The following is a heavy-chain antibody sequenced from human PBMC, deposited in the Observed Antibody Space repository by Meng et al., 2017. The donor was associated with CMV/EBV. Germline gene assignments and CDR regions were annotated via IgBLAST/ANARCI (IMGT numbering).Heavy chain of an antibody. CDR2: IIPILGIA. Sequence: SVKVSCKASGGTFSSYTISWVRQAPGQGLEWMGRIIPILGIANYAQKFQGRVTITADKSTSTAYMELSSLRSEDTAVYYCATRSTAMVPNPIYYGMDVWGQGTTATVSS. CDR3: ATRSTAMVPNPIYYGMDV. D-gene: IGHD5-18*01. V-gene: IGHV1-69*02. J-gene: IGHJ6*02. CDR1: GGTFSSYT.